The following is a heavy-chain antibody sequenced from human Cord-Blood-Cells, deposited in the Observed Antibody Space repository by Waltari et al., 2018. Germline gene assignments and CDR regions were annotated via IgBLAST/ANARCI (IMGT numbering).Heavy chain of an antibody. D-gene: IGHD3-22*01. J-gene: IGHJ5*02. CDR2: IYHSGST. Sequence: QLQLQESGSGLVKPSQTLSLTCAVSGGSISSGGYSWSWIRQPPGKGLVWIGYIYHSGSTYYNPSRKCRVTRSVDRAKNQFSLKLSCVTAADTAVYYCARSIVYYDSSGYFNCFDPWGQRTLVTVSS. V-gene: IGHV4-30-2*01. CDR1: GGSISSGGYS. CDR3: ARSIVYYDSSGYFNCFDP.